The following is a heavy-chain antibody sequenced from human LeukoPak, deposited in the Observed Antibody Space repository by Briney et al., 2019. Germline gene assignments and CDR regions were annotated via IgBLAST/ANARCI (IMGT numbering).Heavy chain of an antibody. CDR1: GYTFTSYY. J-gene: IGHJ4*02. CDR2: INPSGGST. V-gene: IGHV1-46*01. CDR3: VRAFYGDYVESSFDY. Sequence: GASVKVSCKASGYTFTSYYMHWVRQAPGQGLEWMGIINPSGGSTSYAQKFQGRVTMTRDTSTSTVCMELSSLRSEDTAVYYCVRAFYGDYVESSFDYWGQGTLVTVSS. D-gene: IGHD4-17*01.